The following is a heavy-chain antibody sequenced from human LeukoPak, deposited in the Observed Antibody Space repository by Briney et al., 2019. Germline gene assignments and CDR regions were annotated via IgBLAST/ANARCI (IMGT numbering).Heavy chain of an antibody. J-gene: IGHJ6*02. Sequence: GASVKVSCKASGYTFTGYYMHWVRQAPGQGLEWMGWINPNSGGTNYAQKFQGRVTMTRDTFISTAYMELSRLRSDDTAVYYCARDRITMIVVVTPPYGMDVWGQGTTVTVSS. CDR1: GYTFTGYY. V-gene: IGHV1-2*02. CDR3: ARDRITMIVVVTPPYGMDV. D-gene: IGHD3-22*01. CDR2: INPNSGGT.